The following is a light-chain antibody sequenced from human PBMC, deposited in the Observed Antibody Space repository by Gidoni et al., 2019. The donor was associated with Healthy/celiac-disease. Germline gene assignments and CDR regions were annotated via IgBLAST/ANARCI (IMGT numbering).Light chain of an antibody. J-gene: IGKJ2*01. CDR2: DAA. V-gene: IGKV1-39*01. CDR3: QQSYSTPPYT. CDR1: QSISSY. Sequence: DIPMTQSPSSLSASVGDRVTITCRASQSISSYLNWYQQKPGKAPKLLIYDAASLQSGVPSRFSGSGSGTDFTLTISSLQPEDFAAYYCQQSYSTPPYTFGQGTKLEIK.